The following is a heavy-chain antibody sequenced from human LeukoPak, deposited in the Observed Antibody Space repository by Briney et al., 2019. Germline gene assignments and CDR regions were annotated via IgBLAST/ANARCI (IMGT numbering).Heavy chain of an antibody. CDR3: ARSYYDYGDFKDDY. CDR1: GGSISSSSYY. V-gene: IGHV4-39*01. Sequence: SETLSLTCTVSGGSISSSSYYWGWIRQPPGKGLEWIGSIYYSGSTYYNPSLKSRVTISVDTSKNQFSLKLSSVTAADTAVYYCARSYYDYGDFKDDYWGQGTLVTVSS. J-gene: IGHJ4*02. CDR2: IYYSGST. D-gene: IGHD4-17*01.